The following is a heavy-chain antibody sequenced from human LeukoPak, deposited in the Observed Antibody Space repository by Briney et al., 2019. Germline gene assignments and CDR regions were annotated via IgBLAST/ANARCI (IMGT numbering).Heavy chain of an antibody. D-gene: IGHD1-14*01. CDR3: TAGTGRTDHDN. CDR2: IKSQISGGTI. J-gene: IGHJ4*02. Sequence: TPGGSLRLSCAASGFTFSTAWMSWVRQAPGKGLEWVGRIKSQISGGTIDYAAPVKGRFTISRDDSKNTLDLQMNSLKAEDTAVYYCTAGTGRTDHDNWGQGTLVTVSS. CDR1: GFTFSTAW. V-gene: IGHV3-15*05.